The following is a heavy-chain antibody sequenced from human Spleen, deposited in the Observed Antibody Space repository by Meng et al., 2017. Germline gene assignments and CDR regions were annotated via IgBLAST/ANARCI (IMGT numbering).Heavy chain of an antibody. CDR2: INQDGSEK. D-gene: IGHD2-21*02. V-gene: IGHV3-7*01. J-gene: IGHJ3*01. CDR1: GFTFSNAW. CDR3: ARDCGGDCYFEDALDL. Sequence: GESLKISCAASGFTFSNAWMSWVRQAPGKGLEWVANINQDGSEKYYVDSVKGRFTISRDNVKKSLYLQMNSLRVEDTAVYYCARDCGGDCYFEDALDLWGQGTMVTVSS.